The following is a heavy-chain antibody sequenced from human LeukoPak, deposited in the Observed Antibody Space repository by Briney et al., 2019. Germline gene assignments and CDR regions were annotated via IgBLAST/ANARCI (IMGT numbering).Heavy chain of an antibody. CDR3: ARDPGYSGPYAYYYSFFAS. V-gene: IGHV3-66*01. CDR2: IYTGGPT. J-gene: IGHJ4*02. D-gene: IGHD3-16*01. CDR1: GFNVSSNY. Sequence: PGGSLRLSCAASGFNVSSNYTNWVRQAPGKGLEWVSVIYTGGPTYYAESVQGRFTISRDNSRNTIHLQMNSLRVEDTAMYFCARDPGYSGPYAYYYSFFASWGQGTLVTVSS.